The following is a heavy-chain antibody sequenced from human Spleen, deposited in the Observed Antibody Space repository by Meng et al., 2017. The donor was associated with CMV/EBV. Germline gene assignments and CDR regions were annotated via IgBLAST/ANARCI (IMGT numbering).Heavy chain of an antibody. Sequence: GGSLRLSCAASESTFSTYSMTWVRQAPGKGLEWVSSISSSSADIYYADSVKGRFTISRDNAKNSLYLQMNSLRSDDTAVYYCARGDIVVVPAALYYFDYWGQGTLVTVSS. D-gene: IGHD2-2*01. CDR1: ESTFSTYS. J-gene: IGHJ4*02. V-gene: IGHV3-21*04. CDR2: ISSSSADI. CDR3: ARGDIVVVPAALYYFDY.